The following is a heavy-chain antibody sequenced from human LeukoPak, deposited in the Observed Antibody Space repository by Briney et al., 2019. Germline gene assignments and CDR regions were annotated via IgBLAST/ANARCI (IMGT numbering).Heavy chain of an antibody. CDR3: ARDLDSSGHIDY. CDR2: IIPILGIA. CDR1: GGTFSSYT. Sequence: GASVKVSCKASGGTFSSYTISWVRQAPGQGLEWMGSIIPILGIANYAQKFQGRVTITADKSTSTAYMELSSLRSEDTAVYYCARDLDSSGHIDYWGQGTLVTVSS. V-gene: IGHV1-69*04. J-gene: IGHJ4*02. D-gene: IGHD3-22*01.